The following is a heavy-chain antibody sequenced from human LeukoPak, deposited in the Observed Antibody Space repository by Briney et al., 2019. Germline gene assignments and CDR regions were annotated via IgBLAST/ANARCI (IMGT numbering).Heavy chain of an antibody. J-gene: IGHJ4*02. Sequence: GGSLRLSCAASGFTFSSYWMSWVRQAPGKGLERVANIKQDGSEKYYVDSVKGRFTISRDNAKNSLYLQMNSLRAEDTAAYYCARDLYDFWSGYDWGQGTLVTVSS. V-gene: IGHV3-7*01. CDR1: GFTFSSYW. D-gene: IGHD3-3*01. CDR3: ARDLYDFWSGYD. CDR2: IKQDGSEK.